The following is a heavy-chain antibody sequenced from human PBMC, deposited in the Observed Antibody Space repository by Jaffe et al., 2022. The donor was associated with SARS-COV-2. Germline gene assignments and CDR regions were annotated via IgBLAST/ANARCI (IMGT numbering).Heavy chain of an antibody. CDR3: ARAPASGSYRWFDP. V-gene: IGHV4-59*01. CDR1: GGSISSYY. CDR2: IYYSGST. D-gene: IGHD1-26*01. J-gene: IGHJ5*02. Sequence: QVQLQESGPGLVKPSETLSLTCTVSGGSISSYYWSWIRQPPGKGLEWIGYIYYSGSTNYNPSLKSRVTISVDTSKNQFSLKLSSVTAADTAVYYCARAPASGSYRWFDPWGQGTLVTVSS.